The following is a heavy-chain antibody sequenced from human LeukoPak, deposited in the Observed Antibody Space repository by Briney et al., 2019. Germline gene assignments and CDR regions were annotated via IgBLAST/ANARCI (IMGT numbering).Heavy chain of an antibody. CDR3: ARHLRSGWYDY. CDR1: GGSISSSSYY. Sequence: PSETLSLTCTVSGGSISSSSYYWGWIRQPPGKGLEWIGSIYYSGSTYYNPSLKSRVTISVDTSKNQFSLKLSSVTAADTAVHYCARHLRSGWYDYWGQGTLVTVSS. J-gene: IGHJ4*02. D-gene: IGHD6-19*01. V-gene: IGHV4-39*01. CDR2: IYYSGST.